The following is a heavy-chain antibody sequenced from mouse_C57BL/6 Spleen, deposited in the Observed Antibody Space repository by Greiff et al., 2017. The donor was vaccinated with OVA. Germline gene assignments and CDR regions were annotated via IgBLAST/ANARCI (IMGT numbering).Heavy chain of an antibody. CDR3: TSPAYYSNYGFAY. CDR2: IRNKANNHAT. Sequence: EVKLMESGGGLVQPGGSMKLSCAASGFTFSDAWMDWVRQSPEKGLEWVAEIRNKANNHATYYAESVKGRFTISRDDSKSSVYLQMNSLRAEDACFYDCTSPAYYSNYGFAYWGQGTLVTVSA. V-gene: IGHV6-6*01. J-gene: IGHJ3*01. CDR1: GFTFSDAW. D-gene: IGHD2-5*01.